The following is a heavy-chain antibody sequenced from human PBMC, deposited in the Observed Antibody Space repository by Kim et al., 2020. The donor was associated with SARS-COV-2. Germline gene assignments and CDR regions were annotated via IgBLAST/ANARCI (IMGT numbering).Heavy chain of an antibody. D-gene: IGHD3-10*01. V-gene: IGHV3-23*01. CDR2: ISESGSSA. CDR3: VKSSVIRGILSYFDS. Sequence: GGSLRLSCAASGFTFNRKAMNWVRQAPGKGLEWVSAISESGSSAYYADSVKGRFTISRDNSNNILYLQMEGLRAVDTAVYYCVKSSVIRGILSYFDSWGQGTLVTVSS. CDR1: GFTFNRKA. J-gene: IGHJ4*02.